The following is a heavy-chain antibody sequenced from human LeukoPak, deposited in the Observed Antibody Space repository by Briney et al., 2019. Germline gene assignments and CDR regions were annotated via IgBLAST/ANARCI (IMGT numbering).Heavy chain of an antibody. J-gene: IGHJ3*02. CDR2: ISSSSSYI. CDR3: ASHPPGDSFDI. Sequence: PGGSLRLSCAASGFTFSSYSINWVRQAPGKGLEWVSSISSSSSYIYYADSVKGRFTISRDNAKNSLYLQMNSLRAEDTAVYYCASHPPGDSFDIWGQGTMVTVSS. V-gene: IGHV3-21*01. D-gene: IGHD3-10*01. CDR1: GFTFSSYS.